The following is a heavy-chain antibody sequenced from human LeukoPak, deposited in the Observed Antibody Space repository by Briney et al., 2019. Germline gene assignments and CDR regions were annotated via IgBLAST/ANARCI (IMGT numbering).Heavy chain of an antibody. CDR1: GFTFSSYW. CDR2: INSDGSST. Sequence: SGGSLRLSCAASGFTFSSYWMHWVRQAPGKGLVWVSRINSDGSSTSYADSVKGRFTISRDNAKNTLYLQMNSLRAEDTAVYYCARVGYYYYGMVVWGQGTTVTVSS. CDR3: ARVGYYYYGMVV. V-gene: IGHV3-74*01. J-gene: IGHJ6*02.